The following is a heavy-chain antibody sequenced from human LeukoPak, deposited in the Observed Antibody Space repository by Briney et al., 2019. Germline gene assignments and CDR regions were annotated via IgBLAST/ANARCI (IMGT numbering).Heavy chain of an antibody. V-gene: IGHV3-48*02. Sequence: PGGSLRLSCAASGFTFSSYSMNWVRQAPGKGLEWVSYISSTSNTIYYADSVKGRFTISRDNAKNSVYLQMNSLRDEDTAVYYCARRYSGNYWGYWGQGTLVTVSS. CDR1: GFTFSSYS. CDR3: ARRYSGNYWGY. D-gene: IGHD1-26*01. J-gene: IGHJ4*02. CDR2: ISSTSNTI.